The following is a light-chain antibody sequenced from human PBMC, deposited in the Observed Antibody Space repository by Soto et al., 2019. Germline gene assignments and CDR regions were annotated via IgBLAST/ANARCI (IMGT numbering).Light chain of an antibody. Sequence: QSVLTRPPSASGSFGQSVTISCTGTSSDVGGHNYVSWYQQHPGKAPKLMIYEVSERPSGVPDRFSGSKSGNTASLTVSGLQADDEADYYCSSYSGTNYHYVFGTGTKVTVL. CDR2: EVS. CDR3: SSYSGTNYHYV. J-gene: IGLJ1*01. CDR1: SSDVGGHNY. V-gene: IGLV2-8*01.